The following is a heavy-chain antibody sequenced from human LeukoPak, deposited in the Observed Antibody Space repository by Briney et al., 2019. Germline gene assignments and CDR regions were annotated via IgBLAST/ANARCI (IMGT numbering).Heavy chain of an antibody. CDR2: IAYDGSRA. CDR3: TRYNNDHFDY. Sequence: GGSLRLSCAGSGFTFGGYGMHWFRQTPGKGLEWVAVIAYDGSRAFYADSVKGRFTISRDNSKNTMSVQMDDLRAEDTAVYYCTRYNNDHFDYWGQGSLVTVSS. CDR1: GFTFGGYG. V-gene: IGHV3-33*01. D-gene: IGHD1-14*01. J-gene: IGHJ4*02.